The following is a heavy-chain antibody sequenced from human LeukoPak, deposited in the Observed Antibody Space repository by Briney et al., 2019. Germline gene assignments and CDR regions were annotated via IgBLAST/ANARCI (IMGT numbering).Heavy chain of an antibody. CDR1: GFTFSSYS. J-gene: IGHJ4*02. V-gene: IGHV3-21*01. CDR3: ARSFDSSSWYFIATNFDY. CDR2: ISSSSSYI. D-gene: IGHD6-13*01. Sequence: GGSLRLSCAASGFTFSSYSMNWVRQAPGKGLEWVSSISSSSSYIYYADSVKGRFTISRDNAKNSLYLQMNSLRAEDTAVYYCARSFDSSSWYFIATNFDYWGQGTLGTVSS.